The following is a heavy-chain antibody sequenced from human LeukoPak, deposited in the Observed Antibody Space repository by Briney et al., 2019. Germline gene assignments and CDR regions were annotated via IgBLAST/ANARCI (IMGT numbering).Heavy chain of an antibody. J-gene: IGHJ6*03. CDR3: ASTRPPYSSSWYYYYYYMDV. CDR2: IYTSGST. Sequence: PSETLSLTCTVSGGSISSYYWSWIRQPVGKGLEWIGRIYTSGSTNYNPSLKSRVTMSVDTSKNQFSLKLSSVTAADTAVYYCASTRPPYSSSWYYYYYYMDVWGKGTTVTVSS. CDR1: GGSISSYY. V-gene: IGHV4-4*07. D-gene: IGHD6-13*01.